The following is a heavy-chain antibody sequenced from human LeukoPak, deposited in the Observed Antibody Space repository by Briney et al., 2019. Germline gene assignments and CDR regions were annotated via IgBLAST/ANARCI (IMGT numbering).Heavy chain of an antibody. J-gene: IGHJ3*02. V-gene: IGHV1-18*01. D-gene: IGHD5-24*01. Sequence: ASVKVSCKASGYTFISNGISWVRQAPGQGLEWMGWISAHNGDTNYAQKFKSRVTMTADTSTSTIFMELRSLTSDDTAIYYCARELREEMAPEVETDAFDIWGQGTMVTVSS. CDR3: ARELREEMAPEVETDAFDI. CDR1: GYTFISNG. CDR2: ISAHNGDT.